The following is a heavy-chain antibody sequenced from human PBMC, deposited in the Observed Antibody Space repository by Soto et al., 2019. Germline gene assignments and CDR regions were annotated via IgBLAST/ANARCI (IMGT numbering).Heavy chain of an antibody. J-gene: IGHJ6*02. V-gene: IGHV1-18*01. CDR2: ISAYNGNT. CDR3: ARVSAGHYNYGMDV. D-gene: IGHD6-13*01. Sequence: ASVKVSFKASGYTFTSYGISWVRQAPGQGLEWMGWISAYNGNTNYAQKLQGRVTMTTDTSTSTAYMELRSLRSDDTAVYYCARVSAGHYNYGMDVWGQGTTVTVSS. CDR1: GYTFTSYG.